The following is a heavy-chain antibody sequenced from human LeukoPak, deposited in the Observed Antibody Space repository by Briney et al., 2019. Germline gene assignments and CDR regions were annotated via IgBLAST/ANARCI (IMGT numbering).Heavy chain of an antibody. CDR2: LFYSGNT. CDR1: DGSMSSYY. CDR3: GRVRTGNTGSPEYFED. D-gene: IGHD5-12*01. J-gene: IGHJ1*01. V-gene: IGHV4-59*01. Sequence: SETLSRTRTVSDGSMSSYYWGWVRQPTGKGLEWIGYLFYSGNTNSNPSLKSRVTISADTSKNQFSLRLNSVTAADTAVYFCGRVRTGNTGSPEYFEDWGQGTLVTVSS.